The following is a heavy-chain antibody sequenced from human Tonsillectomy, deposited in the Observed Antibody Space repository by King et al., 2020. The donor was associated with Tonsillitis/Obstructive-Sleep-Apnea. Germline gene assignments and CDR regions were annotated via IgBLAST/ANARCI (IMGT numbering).Heavy chain of an antibody. V-gene: IGHV3-74*01. CDR1: GFTFSSYW. CDR3: ARDVLCSSTSCRLCLAD. J-gene: IGHJ4*02. Sequence: VQLVESGGGLVQPGGSLRLSCAASGFTFSSYWMHWVRQAPGKGLVWVSRINSDGSSTSYADSVKGRFTISRDNAKNTLYLQMNSLRAEDTAVYYCARDVLCSSTSCRLCLADWGQGTLVTVSS. CDR2: INSDGSST. D-gene: IGHD2-2*01.